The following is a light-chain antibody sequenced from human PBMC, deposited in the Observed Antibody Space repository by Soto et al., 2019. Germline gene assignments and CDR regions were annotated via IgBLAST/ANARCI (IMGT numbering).Light chain of an antibody. Sequence: ERVVTQSPATLSVSPGERATLSCGASQSVGSSLAWYQQKPGQAPRLVIYGASTRATGVPARFTGSGSGTEFTLTISRLEPEDFAVYYCQQYGSSSITFGQGTRLEI. CDR3: QQYGSSSIT. CDR2: GAS. V-gene: IGKV3-15*01. CDR1: QSVGSS. J-gene: IGKJ5*01.